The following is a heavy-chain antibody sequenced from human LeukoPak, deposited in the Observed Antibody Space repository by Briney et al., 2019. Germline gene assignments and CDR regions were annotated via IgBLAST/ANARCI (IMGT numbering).Heavy chain of an antibody. CDR2: IYTSGST. D-gene: IGHD3-22*01. CDR3: ARDQWGYYDSSGYYFFDY. J-gene: IGHJ4*02. V-gene: IGHV4-4*07. Sequence: PSETLSLTCTVSGGSISSYYWSWIRQPAGKGLEWIGRIYTSGSTNYNPSLKSRVTMSVDTSKDQFSLKLSSVTAADTAVYYYARDQWGYYDSSGYYFFDYWGQGTLVTVSS. CDR1: GGSISSYY.